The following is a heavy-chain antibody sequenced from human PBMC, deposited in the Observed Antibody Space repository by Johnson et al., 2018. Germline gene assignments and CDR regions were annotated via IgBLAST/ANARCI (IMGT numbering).Heavy chain of an antibody. Sequence: DQLVQSGGGLVQPGGSLRLSCVASGFTFRSYWMNWVRQAPGKGLEWVGVIKSKAHGGTADYAAPVKGRFTISRDDSENTVFLQLNSLKIEDTAMYFCATGPRQAFDFWGQGTMVTVSS. CDR1: GFTFRSYW. V-gene: IGHV3-15*07. J-gene: IGHJ3*01. CDR2: IKSKAHGGTA. CDR3: ATGPRQAFDF.